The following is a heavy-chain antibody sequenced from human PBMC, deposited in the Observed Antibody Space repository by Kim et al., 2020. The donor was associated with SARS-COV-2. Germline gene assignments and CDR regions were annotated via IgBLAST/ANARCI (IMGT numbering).Heavy chain of an antibody. Sequence: ASVKVSCKTSRYTFTAYYIHWFRQAPGQGLEWMGRINPDSGATNYAQNFQGRVTMTRDTSITTVYMDLYSLTSDDRAGYYCAKGGSITIFGMDAFDVWGQ. CDR1: RYTFTAYY. J-gene: IGHJ3*01. V-gene: IGHV1-2*06. D-gene: IGHD3-9*01. CDR3: AKGGSITIFGMDAFDV. CDR2: INPDSGAT.